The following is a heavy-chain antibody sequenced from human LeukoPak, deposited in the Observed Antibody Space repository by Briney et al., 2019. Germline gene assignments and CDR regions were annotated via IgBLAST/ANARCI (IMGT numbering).Heavy chain of an antibody. D-gene: IGHD4-17*01. CDR3: ARDLVLYGDY. CDR2: ITSSSYI. V-gene: IGHV3-21*01. Sequence: GGSLRLSCAASGFTFSSSGMNWVRQAPGKGLEWVSSITSSSYIYYADSVKGRFTISRDNAKNSLYLQMNSLRAEDTAVYYCARDLVLYGDYWGQGTLVTVSS. CDR1: GFTFSSSG. J-gene: IGHJ4*02.